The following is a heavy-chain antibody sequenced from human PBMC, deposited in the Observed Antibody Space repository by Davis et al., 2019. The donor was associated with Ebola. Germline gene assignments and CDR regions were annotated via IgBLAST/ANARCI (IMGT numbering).Heavy chain of an antibody. D-gene: IGHD2/OR15-2a*01. V-gene: IGHV3-23*01. Sequence: GGSLRLSCAASGFIFSGYALSWVRQAPGKGPEWVSSIGSAGSSFYADSVKGRFTISRDNSKNTLYLQMNGLRVEDTAIYYCAKDNRNIWSEVWGQGTMVTVSS. CDR1: GFIFSGYA. CDR3: AKDNRNIWSEV. CDR2: IGSAGSS. J-gene: IGHJ3*01.